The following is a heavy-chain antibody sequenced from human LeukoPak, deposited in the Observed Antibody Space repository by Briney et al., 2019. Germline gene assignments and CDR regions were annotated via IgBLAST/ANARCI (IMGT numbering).Heavy chain of an antibody. CDR2: IIPIFGTA. V-gene: IGHV1-69*13. J-gene: IGHJ4*02. D-gene: IGHD3-22*01. Sequence: SVKVSCKASGGTFSSYAISWVRQAPGQGLEWMGGIIPIFGTANYAQKFQGRVTITADESTSTAYMELRSLRSDDTAVYYCARDYYDSSGYSIDYWGQGTLVTVSS. CDR3: ARDYYDSSGYSIDY. CDR1: GGTFSSYA.